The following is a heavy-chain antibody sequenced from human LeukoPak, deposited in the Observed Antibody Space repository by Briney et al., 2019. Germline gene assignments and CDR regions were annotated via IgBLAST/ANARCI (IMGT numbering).Heavy chain of an antibody. Sequence: ASVKVSCKASGYTFTGYYMHWVRQAPGQGLEWMGWINPNSGGTNYAQKFQGRVTMTRDTSISTAYMELSRLRSDDTAVYYCARYYDFWSGQSYYMDVWGEGTTVTVSS. V-gene: IGHV1-2*02. J-gene: IGHJ6*03. CDR1: GYTFTGYY. D-gene: IGHD3-3*01. CDR2: INPNSGGT. CDR3: ARYYDFWSGQSYYMDV.